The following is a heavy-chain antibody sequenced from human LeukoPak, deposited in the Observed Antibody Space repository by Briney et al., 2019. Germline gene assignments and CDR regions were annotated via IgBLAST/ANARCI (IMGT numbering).Heavy chain of an antibody. V-gene: IGHV4-34*01. J-gene: IGHJ4*02. CDR1: GGSLSPYY. CDR3: ATLGGLYYESHGYPDFDH. Sequence: SETLSLTCSVYGGSLSPYYWSWIRQPPGGGLEWLGEINQGGSTNYNPSLKSRVTISVEKFKSQFSLEVTSVTAADTAIYYCATLGGLYYESHGYPDFDHWGQGTLVTVSS. D-gene: IGHD3-22*01. CDR2: INQGGST.